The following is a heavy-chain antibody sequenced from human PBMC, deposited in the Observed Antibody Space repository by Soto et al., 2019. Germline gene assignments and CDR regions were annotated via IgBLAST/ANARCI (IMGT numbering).Heavy chain of an antibody. Sequence: GGSLRLSCAASGFTFSSYAMSWVRQAPGKGLEWVSAISGSGGSTYYADSVKGRFTISRDNSKNTLYLQMNSLRAEDTAVYYCAKDRSYYYDSSGYYYDYWGQGTLVTVSS. V-gene: IGHV3-23*01. CDR2: ISGSGGST. D-gene: IGHD3-22*01. CDR3: AKDRSYYYDSSGYYYDY. J-gene: IGHJ4*02. CDR1: GFTFSSYA.